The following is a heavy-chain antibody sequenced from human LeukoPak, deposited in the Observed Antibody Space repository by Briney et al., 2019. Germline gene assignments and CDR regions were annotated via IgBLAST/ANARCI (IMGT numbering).Heavy chain of an antibody. J-gene: IGHJ4*02. V-gene: IGHV3-66*01. CDR1: GFTVSSNY. Sequence: QPGGSLRLSCAASGFTVSSNYMSWVRQAPGKGLEWVSVIYSGGSTYYADSVKGRITISRDNSKNTLYLQMNSLRAEDTAVYYCARVDVATSLPFDCWGQGTLVTVSS. D-gene: IGHD5-12*01. CDR3: ARVDVATSLPFDC. CDR2: IYSGGST.